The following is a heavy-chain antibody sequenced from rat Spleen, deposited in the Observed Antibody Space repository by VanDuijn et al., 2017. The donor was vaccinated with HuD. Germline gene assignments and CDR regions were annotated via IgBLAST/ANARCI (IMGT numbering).Heavy chain of an antibody. CDR3: ATDSGSWGGY. V-gene: IGHV5-19*01. CDR2: ISASGGST. Sequence: VQLKESEPDLVQPSQTLSLTCTVSGFSLTSYHVHWVRQAPTKGLEWVATISASGGSTYFRDSVKGRFPISRDNAKSTLYLQMDSLRSEDTATYYCATDSGSWGGYWGQGTLVTVSS. CDR1: GFSLTSYH. D-gene: IGHD5-1*01. J-gene: IGHJ3*01.